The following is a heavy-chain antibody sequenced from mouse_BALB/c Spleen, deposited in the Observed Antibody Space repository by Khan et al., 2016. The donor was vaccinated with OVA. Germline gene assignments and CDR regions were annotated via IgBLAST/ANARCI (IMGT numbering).Heavy chain of an antibody. Sequence: QVQLKQSGPGLVAPSQSLSITCTVSGFSLTSYGVSWVRQPPGKGLEWLGVIWGDGNPNFHSALRSRLSISKDNSKSQVFLKLNSLQTDDTATYYCAKGRGYYAVDYWGQGTSVTVSS. J-gene: IGHJ4*01. CDR2: IWGDGNP. V-gene: IGHV2-3*01. CDR1: GFSLTSYG. CDR3: AKGRGYYAVDY.